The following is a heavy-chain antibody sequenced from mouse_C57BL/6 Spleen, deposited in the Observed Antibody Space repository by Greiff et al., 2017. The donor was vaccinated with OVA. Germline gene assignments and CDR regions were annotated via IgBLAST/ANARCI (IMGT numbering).Heavy chain of an antibody. CDR2: IDPSDSST. Sequence: QVQLQQPGAELVMPGASVKLSCKASGYTFTSYWMHWVKQRPGQGLEWIGEIDPSDSSTNYNQKFKGKSTLTVDKSSSTAYMQLSSLTAEDAAVYYCVRGQLRLRMDYWGQGTTLTGSS. CDR1: GYTFTSYW. CDR3: VRGQLRLRMDY. J-gene: IGHJ2*01. V-gene: IGHV1-69*01. D-gene: IGHD3-2*02.